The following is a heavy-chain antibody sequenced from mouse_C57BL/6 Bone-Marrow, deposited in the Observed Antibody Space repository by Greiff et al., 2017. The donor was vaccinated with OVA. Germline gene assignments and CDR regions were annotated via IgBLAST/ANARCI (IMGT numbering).Heavy chain of an antibody. CDR3: ARVDYEYYFDY. CDR2: ISYDGSN. Sequence: EVKLQESGPGLVKPSQSLSLTCSVTGYSITSGYYWNWIRQFPGNKLEWMGYISYDGSNNYNPSLKNRISITRDTSKNQFFLKLNSVTTEDTATYYCARVDYEYYFDYWGQGTTLTVSS. D-gene: IGHD2-4*01. J-gene: IGHJ2*01. CDR1: GYSITSGYY. V-gene: IGHV3-6*01.